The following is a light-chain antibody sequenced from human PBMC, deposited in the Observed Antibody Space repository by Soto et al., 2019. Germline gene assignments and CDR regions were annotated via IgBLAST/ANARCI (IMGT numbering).Light chain of an antibody. J-gene: IGKJ2*01. Sequence: EFVLTQSPATLSLSPGERATLSCRASQSVSTSLAWYQQKPGQAPRLLIYDASNRATDIPVRFSGSGSGTDFTLTISSLEPEDFAVYYCQQRSNWPSTFGQGTKLEIK. CDR1: QSVSTS. V-gene: IGKV3-11*01. CDR3: QQRSNWPST. CDR2: DAS.